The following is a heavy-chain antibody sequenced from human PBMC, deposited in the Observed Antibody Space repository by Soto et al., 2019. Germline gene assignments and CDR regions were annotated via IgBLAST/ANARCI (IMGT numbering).Heavy chain of an antibody. CDR2: IYYSGST. CDR3: ARYSTALYYFDY. Sequence: SETLSLTCTVSGGSISSYYWSWIRQPPGKGLEWIGYIYYSGSTNYNPSLKSRVTISVDTSKNQFSLKLSSVTSADTAVYYCARYSTALYYFDYWGQGTLVPVS. J-gene: IGHJ4*02. V-gene: IGHV4-59*08. CDR1: GGSISSYY. D-gene: IGHD4-17*01.